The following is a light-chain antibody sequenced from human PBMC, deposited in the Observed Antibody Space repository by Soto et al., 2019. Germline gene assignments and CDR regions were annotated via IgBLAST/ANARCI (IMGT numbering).Light chain of an antibody. CDR3: QQFANSHLI. V-gene: IGKV3-20*01. CDR1: QAIFNY. Sequence: LTQSPIFLSASVGDRVTISCRASQAIFNYLAWYQQRPGQAPRLLIFGASTKATGIPDRFSGSGAGTDFTLTISSLEPEDSAVYYCQQFANSHLIFGAGTKVEIK. J-gene: IGKJ4*01. CDR2: GAS.